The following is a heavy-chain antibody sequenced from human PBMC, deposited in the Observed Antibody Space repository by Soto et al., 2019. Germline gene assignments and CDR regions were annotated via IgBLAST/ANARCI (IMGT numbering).Heavy chain of an antibody. J-gene: IGHJ6*02. Sequence: GGSLRLSCAASGFTFSSYAMSWVRQAPGKGLEWVSAVTGRGINTYYADSVKGRFTISRDNSKNTLYLQMNGLRAEDTALYYCAKDYYYDSSGYYHYYYGVDVWGQGTTVTVSS. D-gene: IGHD3-22*01. CDR1: GFTFSSYA. CDR3: AKDYYYDSSGYYHYYYGVDV. V-gene: IGHV3-23*01. CDR2: VTGRGINT.